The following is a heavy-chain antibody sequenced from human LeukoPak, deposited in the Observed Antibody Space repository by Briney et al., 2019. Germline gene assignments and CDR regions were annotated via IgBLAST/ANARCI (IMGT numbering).Heavy chain of an antibody. CDR3: ARSYGSGSYHYYSYGMDV. V-gene: IGHV3-23*01. Sequence: GGSLRLSCAASGFTFSSYAMSWVRQAPGKGLEWVSAISGSGGSTYYADSVKGRFTISRDNSKNTLYLQMNSLRAEDTAVYYCARSYGSGSYHYYSYGMDVWGQGTTVTVSS. CDR2: ISGSGGST. D-gene: IGHD3-10*01. CDR1: GFTFSSYA. J-gene: IGHJ6*02.